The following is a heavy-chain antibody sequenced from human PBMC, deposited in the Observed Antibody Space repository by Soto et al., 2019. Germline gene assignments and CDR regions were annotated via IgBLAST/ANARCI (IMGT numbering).Heavy chain of an antibody. J-gene: IGHJ3*02. Sequence: EVQLLESGGGLVQPGGSLRLSCAASGFTFNSYAMSWVRQAPGKGLEWVSGISGSNNNTYYADSVKGRFTISRDNSKNTLCRQVNSLRAEDTAIYYCAEDYYGSGSYFPDAFDIGGQGTMVTVS. CDR3: AEDYYGSGSYFPDAFDI. V-gene: IGHV3-23*01. D-gene: IGHD3-10*01. CDR2: ISGSNNNT. CDR1: GFTFNSYA.